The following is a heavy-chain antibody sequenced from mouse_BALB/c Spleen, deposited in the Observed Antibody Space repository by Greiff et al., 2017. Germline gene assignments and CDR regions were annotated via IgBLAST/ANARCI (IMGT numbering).Heavy chain of an antibody. CDR2: ISSGSSTI. CDR1: GFTFSSFG. V-gene: IGHV5-17*02. J-gene: IGHJ3*01. D-gene: IGHD2-1*01. Sequence: EVKLQQSGGGLVQPGGSRKLSCAASGFTFSSFGMHWVRQAPEKGLEWVAYISSGSSTIYYADTVKGRFTISRDNPKNTLFLQMTSLRSEDTAMYYCARGLYGNPWFAYWGQGTLVTVSA. CDR3: ARGLYGNPWFAY.